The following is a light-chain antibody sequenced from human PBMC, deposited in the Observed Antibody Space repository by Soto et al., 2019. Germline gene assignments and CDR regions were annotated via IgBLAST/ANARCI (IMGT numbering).Light chain of an antibody. J-gene: IGKJ2*01. CDR1: QSVLFNTNNKNF. CDR2: WAS. CDR3: QQYYRPPYT. V-gene: IGKV4-1*01. Sequence: DIVMTQSPDSLAVSLGERATVNCKSSQSVLFNTNNKNFLAWYQQKPGQPPKLLIYWASTRESGVPDRFSGSGSGTDFTLTISSLQAEDVAVYYCQQYYRPPYTVGQGTKLQI.